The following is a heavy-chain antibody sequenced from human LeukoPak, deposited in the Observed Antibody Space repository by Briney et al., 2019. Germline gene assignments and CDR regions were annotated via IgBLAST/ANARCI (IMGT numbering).Heavy chain of an antibody. D-gene: IGHD6-19*01. CDR1: GFTFHLYA. J-gene: IGHJ4*02. CDR2: TRSKAYGGTT. V-gene: IGHV3-49*03. CDR3: SFRYSSDDY. Sequence: PGGSLTLSCPHSGFTFHLYAMSWLRQAPGKGLEWVGFTRSKAYGGTTEYAASVKGRFTISRDDSKSIAYLQMNSLKTEDTAVYDCSFRYSSDDYWGQGTLVTVSS.